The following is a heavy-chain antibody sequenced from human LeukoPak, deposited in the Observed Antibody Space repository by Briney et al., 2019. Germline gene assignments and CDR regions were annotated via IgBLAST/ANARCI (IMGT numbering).Heavy chain of an antibody. CDR2: IIPIFGTA. Sequence: EASVKVSCKASGGTFSSYAISWVRQAPGQGLEWMGGIIPIFGTANYAQKFQGRVTITADESTSTAYMELSSLRSEDTAVYYCARGDSSGYPFDYWGQGTLVTVSS. V-gene: IGHV1-69*13. D-gene: IGHD3-22*01. CDR1: GGTFSSYA. J-gene: IGHJ4*02. CDR3: ARGDSSGYPFDY.